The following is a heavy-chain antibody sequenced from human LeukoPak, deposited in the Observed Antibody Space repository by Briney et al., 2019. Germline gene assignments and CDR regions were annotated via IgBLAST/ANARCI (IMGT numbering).Heavy chain of an antibody. CDR2: ISSSGSTI. Sequence: GGSLRLSCAASGFTFSSYGVNWVRQAPGKGLEWISYISSSGSTIYYADSVKGRFTISRDNAKNSLYLQMNSLRAEDTAIYYCARGGAPYFDWCFDYWGQGTLVTVSS. CDR1: GFTFSSYG. D-gene: IGHD3-9*01. CDR3: ARGGAPYFDWCFDY. V-gene: IGHV3-48*03. J-gene: IGHJ4*02.